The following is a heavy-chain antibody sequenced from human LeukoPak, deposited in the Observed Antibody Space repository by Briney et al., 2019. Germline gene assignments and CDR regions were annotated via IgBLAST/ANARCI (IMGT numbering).Heavy chain of an antibody. D-gene: IGHD4-17*01. V-gene: IGHV1-2*02. CDR2: INPNSGGT. CDR3: AVAGGDYGDYYFDY. CDR1: GYTFTSYY. Sequence: GASVKVSCKASGYTFTSYYMHWVRQAPGQGLEWMGWINPNSGGTNYAQKFQGRVTMTRDTSISTAYMELSRLRSDDTAVYYCAVAGGDYGDYYFDYWGQGTLVTVSS. J-gene: IGHJ4*02.